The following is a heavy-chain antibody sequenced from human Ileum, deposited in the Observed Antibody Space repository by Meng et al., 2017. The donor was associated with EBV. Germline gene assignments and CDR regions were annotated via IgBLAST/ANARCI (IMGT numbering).Heavy chain of an antibody. CDR3: ARGYSYSYYFYFDY. Sequence: QVLLQESAQGLLKPSDPLSPTGTGAAGAVTSGTYYWSWLRQPPGSSLEFIGYVHHTGATNYNPSLVRRATVSVDTSKSQFSLHLTSVTAADTAVYYCARGYSYSYYFYFDYWGQGILVTVSS. CDR1: AGAVTSGTYY. D-gene: IGHD1-26*01. CDR2: VHHTGAT. V-gene: IGHV4-61*01. J-gene: IGHJ4*02.